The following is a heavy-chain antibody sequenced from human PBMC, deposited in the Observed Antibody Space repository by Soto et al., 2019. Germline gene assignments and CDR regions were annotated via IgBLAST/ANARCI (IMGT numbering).Heavy chain of an antibody. V-gene: IGHV4-59*01. CDR2: IYYSGST. J-gene: IGHJ4*02. Sequence: PSETLSLTCTVSGGSISSYYWSWIRQPPGKGLEWIGYIYYSGSTNCNPSLKSRVTISVDTSKNQFSLKLSSETAADTAVYYCARTYYYGSGSLYYFDYWGQGTLVTVSS. CDR3: ARTYYYGSGSLYYFDY. CDR1: GGSISSYY. D-gene: IGHD3-10*01.